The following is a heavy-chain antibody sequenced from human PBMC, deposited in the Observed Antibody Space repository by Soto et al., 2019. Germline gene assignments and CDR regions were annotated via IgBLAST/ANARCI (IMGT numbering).Heavy chain of an antibody. Sequence: LRLSCAASGFTFNSYVMTWVRQAPGEGLEWVSSISRSGRGSAYYADSVKGRFTISRDNSENTLFLQMNNLRDEDTALYYCARGRYLDSSDYWVANLPFDHWGLGTLVTVSS. J-gene: IGHJ4*02. V-gene: IGHV3-23*01. CDR3: ARGRYLDSSDYWVANLPFDH. CDR1: GFTFNSYV. D-gene: IGHD3-22*01. CDR2: ISRSGRGSA.